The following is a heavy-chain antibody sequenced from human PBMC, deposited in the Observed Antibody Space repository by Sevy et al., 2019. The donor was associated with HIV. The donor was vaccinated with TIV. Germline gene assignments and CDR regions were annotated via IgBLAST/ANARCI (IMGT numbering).Heavy chain of an antibody. Sequence: GGSLRLSCAASGFTFNDYAMHWVRQAPGKGLEWVAIISHDGNTKFYADSVRGRFTISRDNVENSVSLQMNSLRREDTAIYFCAREEAPNRHTRYCNGDICIYCSFDPWGQGTQVTVSS. CDR3: AREEAPNRHTRYCNGDICIYCSFDP. J-gene: IGHJ5*02. CDR1: GFTFNDYA. V-gene: IGHV3-30-3*01. D-gene: IGHD2-15*01. CDR2: ISHDGNTK.